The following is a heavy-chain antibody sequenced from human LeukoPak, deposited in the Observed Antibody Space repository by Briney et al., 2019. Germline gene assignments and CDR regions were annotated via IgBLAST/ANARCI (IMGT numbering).Heavy chain of an antibody. Sequence: PSETLSLTCTVSGGSISSYYWSWIRQPPGKGLEWIGYIYYSGSTNYNPSLKSRVTISVDTSKNQFSLKLSSVTAADTAVYYCARGYSFDYVAFDIWGQGTMVTVSS. CDR1: GGSISSYY. D-gene: IGHD5-18*01. CDR3: ARGYSFDYVAFDI. V-gene: IGHV4-59*01. J-gene: IGHJ3*02. CDR2: IYYSGST.